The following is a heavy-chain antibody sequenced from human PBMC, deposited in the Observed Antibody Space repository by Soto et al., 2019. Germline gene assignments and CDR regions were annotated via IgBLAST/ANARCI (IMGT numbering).Heavy chain of an antibody. D-gene: IGHD1-1*01. CDR2: ISYSGVT. Sequence: SETLSLTCIVSGASISSYYWSWIRQRPGKGLQWIGYISYSGVTNYNPSLKSRVTISGDTSKNQSSLKLSSATAADTAVYYCARVTFETTGWFDPWGQGTLVTVSS. V-gene: IGHV4-59*01. CDR3: ARVTFETTGWFDP. J-gene: IGHJ5*02. CDR1: GASISSYY.